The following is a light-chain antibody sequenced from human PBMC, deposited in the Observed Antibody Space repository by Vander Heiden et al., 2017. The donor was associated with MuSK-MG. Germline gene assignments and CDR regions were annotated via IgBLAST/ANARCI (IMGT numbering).Light chain of an antibody. J-gene: IGKJ2*01. CDR3: QQYYSYPYT. Sequence: AIRMTQSPSSFSTSTGDRVTITCRASQGISSDLAWYQQKPGKAPKLLIYAASTLQSGVPSRFSGSGSGTDFTLTISCLQSEDFATYYCQQYYSYPYTFGQGTKLEIK. CDR1: QGISSD. CDR2: AAS. V-gene: IGKV1-8*01.